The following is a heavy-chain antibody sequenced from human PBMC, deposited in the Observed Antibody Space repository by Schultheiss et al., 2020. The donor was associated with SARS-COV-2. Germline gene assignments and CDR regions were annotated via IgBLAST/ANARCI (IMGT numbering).Heavy chain of an antibody. J-gene: IGHJ6*02. CDR3: ARDRKWGIPGAMDV. D-gene: IGHD7-27*01. Sequence: SQTLSLTCAVYGGSFSGYYWSWIRQPPGKGLEWIGEINHSGSTNYNPSLKSRVTISVDTSKNQFSLKLSSVTAEDTAVYYCARDRKWGIPGAMDVWGQGTTVTVSS. CDR2: INHSGST. V-gene: IGHV4-34*01. CDR1: GGSFSGYY.